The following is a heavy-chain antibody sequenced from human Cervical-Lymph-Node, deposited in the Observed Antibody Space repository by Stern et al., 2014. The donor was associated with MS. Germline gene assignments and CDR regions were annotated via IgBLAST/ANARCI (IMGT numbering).Heavy chain of an antibody. Sequence: QVQLVESGAEVKKPGASLKVSCQASGNIFTGYYLHWLRQPPGQGLEWMGRINPNSGCTNYAQKFQSRVTLTRDTSISTAYMELSGLRSDDPPVYYCVAHDYTSGCPGWGQGTLVTVSS. D-gene: IGHD6-19*01. J-gene: IGHJ4*02. CDR1: GNIFTGYY. V-gene: IGHV1-2*06. CDR2: INPNSGCT. CDR3: VAHDYTSGCPG.